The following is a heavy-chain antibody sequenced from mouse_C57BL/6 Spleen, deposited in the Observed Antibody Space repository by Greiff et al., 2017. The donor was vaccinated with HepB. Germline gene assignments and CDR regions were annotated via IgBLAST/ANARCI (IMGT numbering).Heavy chain of an antibody. D-gene: IGHD1-1*01. CDR3: ATPTVVATDYFDY. V-gene: IGHV1-39*01. CDR1: GYSFTDYN. Sequence: VQLQQSGPELVKPGASVKISCNASGYSFTDYNMNWVKQSNGKSLEWIGVINPNYGTTSYNQKFKGKATLTVDQSSSTAYMQLNSLTSEDSAVYYCATPTVVATDYFDYWGQGTTLTVSS. J-gene: IGHJ2*01. CDR2: INPNYGTT.